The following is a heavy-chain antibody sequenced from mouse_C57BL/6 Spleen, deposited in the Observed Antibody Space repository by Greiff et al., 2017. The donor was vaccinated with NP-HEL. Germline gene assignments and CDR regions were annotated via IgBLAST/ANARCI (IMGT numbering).Heavy chain of an antibody. J-gene: IGHJ3*01. V-gene: IGHV1-82*01. D-gene: IGHD1-3*01. Sequence: VKLQESGPELVKPGASVKISCKASGYAFSSSWMNWVKQRPGKGLEWIGRIYPGDGDTNYNGKFKGKATLTADKSSSTAYMQLSSLTSEDSAVYFCARMEHKGFAYWGQGTLVTVSA. CDR3: ARMEHKGFAY. CDR1: GYAFSSSW. CDR2: IYPGDGDT.